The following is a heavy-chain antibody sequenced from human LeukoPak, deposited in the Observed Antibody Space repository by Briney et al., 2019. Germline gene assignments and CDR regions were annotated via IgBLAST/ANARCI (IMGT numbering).Heavy chain of an antibody. V-gene: IGHV4-59*08. J-gene: IGHJ4*02. Sequence: PSETLSLTCTVSGGSISNYYWSWIRQPPGEGLEWIGYIYYSGSTNYNPSLKSRVTISIDTSKNQFSLNLTFVTAADTAVYYCARGGLGGITAYSNYLFDYWGQGTPVTVSS. CDR1: GGSISNYY. CDR2: IYYSGST. CDR3: ARGGLGGITAYSNYLFDY. D-gene: IGHD4-11*01.